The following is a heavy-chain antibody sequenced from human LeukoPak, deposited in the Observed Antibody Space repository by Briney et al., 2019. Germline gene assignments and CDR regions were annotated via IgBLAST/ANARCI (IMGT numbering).Heavy chain of an antibody. CDR2: IWYDGSNK. CDR3: ASHSWHYYDSSGITSQPDY. CDR1: GFTFSSYG. Sequence: PGGSLRLSCAASGFTFSSYGMHWVRQAPGKGLEWVAVIWYDGSNKYYADSVKGRFTISRDNSKNTLYLQMNSLRAEDTAVYYCASHSWHYYDSSGITSQPDYWGQGTLVTVSS. V-gene: IGHV3-33*01. J-gene: IGHJ4*02. D-gene: IGHD3-22*01.